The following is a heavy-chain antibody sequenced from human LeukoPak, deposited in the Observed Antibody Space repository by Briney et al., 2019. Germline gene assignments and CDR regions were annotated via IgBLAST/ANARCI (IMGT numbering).Heavy chain of an antibody. CDR1: GGTFSSYG. D-gene: IGHD1-1*01. CDR2: ISAYNGNT. V-gene: IGHV1-18*01. Sequence: ASVKVSCKASGGTFSSYGISWVRQAPGQGLEWMGWISAYNGNTNYAQKLQGRVTMTTDTSTSTAYMELRRLRSDDTAVYYCATIQLDRSGLGTGVSPEKYYMDVWGKGTTITVSS. J-gene: IGHJ6*03. CDR3: ATIQLDRSGLGTGVSPEKYYMDV.